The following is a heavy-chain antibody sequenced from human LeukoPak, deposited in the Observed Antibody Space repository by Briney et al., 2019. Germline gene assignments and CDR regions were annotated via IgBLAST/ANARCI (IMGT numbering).Heavy chain of an antibody. CDR2: VGGDAKT. D-gene: IGHD2/OR15-2a*01. Sequence: GGSLRLSCAASGFTFSAYAMNWVRQAPGKGPEWVAFVGGDAKTFYADSVKGRFSISRDNSKNTLSLQMDSLRPEDTAVYYCAKDSRSYNGIYDPFDIWGQGTMVIVSS. CDR3: AKDSRSYNGIYDPFDI. CDR1: GFTFSAYA. J-gene: IGHJ3*02. V-gene: IGHV3-23*01.